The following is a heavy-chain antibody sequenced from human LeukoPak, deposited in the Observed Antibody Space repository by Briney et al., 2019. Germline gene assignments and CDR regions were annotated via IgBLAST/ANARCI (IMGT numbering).Heavy chain of an antibody. CDR3: ARNILTGYGAFDI. J-gene: IGHJ3*02. CDR2: INHSGST. Sequence: SETLSLTCAVYGGSFSGYYWSWIRQPPGKGLEWIGEINHSGSTNYNPSLKSRVTISVDTSKNQFSLKLSSVTAADTAVYYCARNILTGYGAFDIWGQGTMVTVSS. D-gene: IGHD3-9*01. V-gene: IGHV4-34*01. CDR1: GGSFSGYY.